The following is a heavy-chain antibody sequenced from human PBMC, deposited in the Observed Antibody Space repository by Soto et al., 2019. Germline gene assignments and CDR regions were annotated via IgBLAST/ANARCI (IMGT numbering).Heavy chain of an antibody. V-gene: IGHV3-21*01. CDR2: ISSSSSYI. Sequence: GGSMRLSCAASEFTFSSYSMNWDRQARGKGLEWVSSISSSSSYIYYADSVKGRFTISRDNAKNSLYLQMNSLRAEDTAVYYCARGIVATISYYYGMDVWGQGTTVTVSS. J-gene: IGHJ6*02. D-gene: IGHD5-12*01. CDR1: EFTFSSYS. CDR3: ARGIVATISYYYGMDV.